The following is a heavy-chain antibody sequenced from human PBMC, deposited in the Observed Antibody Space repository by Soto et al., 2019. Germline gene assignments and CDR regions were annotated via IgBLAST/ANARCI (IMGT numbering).Heavy chain of an antibody. J-gene: IGHJ4*02. CDR3: ARAPRGNYGYPSYFDY. D-gene: IGHD3-10*01. Sequence: PSETLSLTCTVSGSSISSNYWSWIRQPPGKGLEWIGYIYYSGSTNYNPSLKSRVTISVDTSKNQFSLKLSSVTAADTAVYYCARAPRGNYGYPSYFDYWGQGTLVTVSS. CDR2: IYYSGST. V-gene: IGHV4-59*01. CDR1: GSSISSNY.